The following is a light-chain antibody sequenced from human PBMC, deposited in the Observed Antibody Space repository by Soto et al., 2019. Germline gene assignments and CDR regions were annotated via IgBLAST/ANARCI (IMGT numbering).Light chain of an antibody. V-gene: IGLV2-14*01. CDR1: SSDVGGYDY. J-gene: IGLJ1*01. CDR2: DVS. CDR3: SSKRGSTGV. Sequence: QSALTQPASVSGSPGQTITISCTGTSSDVGGYDYVSWHQQHPGKAPKLMIYDVSKRPSGVSNRFSGSKSGNTASLAISGLQSEDEAHYYCSSKRGSTGVFGTGTKVTVL.